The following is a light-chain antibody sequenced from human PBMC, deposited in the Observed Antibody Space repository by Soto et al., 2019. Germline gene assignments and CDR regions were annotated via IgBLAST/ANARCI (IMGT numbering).Light chain of an antibody. CDR2: SNN. Sequence: QSVLTQPPSASGTPGQTVTISCSGSSSNIGRNAVNWYRQLPGTAPKLLIYSNNQRPSGVPDRFSGSKSGTSASLAISGLQSEDEADYYCAAWDDSLNGLVFGGGTQLTVL. CDR1: SSNIGRNA. V-gene: IGLV1-44*01. J-gene: IGLJ2*01. CDR3: AAWDDSLNGLV.